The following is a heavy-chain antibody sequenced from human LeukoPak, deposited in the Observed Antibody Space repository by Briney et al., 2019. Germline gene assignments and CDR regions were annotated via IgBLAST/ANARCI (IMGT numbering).Heavy chain of an antibody. Sequence: ASVKVSCKVSGYSLTELSMHWVRQAPGKGLEWMGGFDPEDGETIYAQKFQGRVTMTEDTSTDTAYMELSSLRSEDAAVYYCAKDSVAASTSDFDYWGQGTLVTVSS. CDR1: GYSLTELS. V-gene: IGHV1-24*01. CDR2: FDPEDGET. J-gene: IGHJ4*02. CDR3: AKDSVAASTSDFDY. D-gene: IGHD6-6*01.